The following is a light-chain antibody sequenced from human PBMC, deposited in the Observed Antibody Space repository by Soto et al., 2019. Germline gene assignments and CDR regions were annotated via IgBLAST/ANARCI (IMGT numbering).Light chain of an antibody. CDR1: SSDVGNYNR. CDR3: SSYTSSSTYG. V-gene: IGLV2-18*02. J-gene: IGLJ1*01. CDR2: EVS. Sequence: QSALTQPPSVSGSPGQSVTISCTGTSSDVGNYNRVSWYQQPPGTPPKVIIYEVSNRPSGVPDRFSGSKSGNTASQTISGLQAEDEADSYCSSYTSSSTYGFGTGSKLTVL.